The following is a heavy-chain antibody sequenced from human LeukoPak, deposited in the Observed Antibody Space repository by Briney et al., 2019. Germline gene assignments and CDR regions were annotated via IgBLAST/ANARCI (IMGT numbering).Heavy chain of an antibody. D-gene: IGHD3-3*01. Sequence: SVKVSCKASGYTFTGYYMHCVRQAPGQGLEWLGGIIPTFGTANYAQKFQGRVTITADESTSTAYMELSSLRSEDTAVYYCARGVGGFGDFWSAAGGWFDPWGQGTLVTVSS. J-gene: IGHJ5*02. CDR2: IIPTFGTA. CDR3: ARGVGGFGDFWSAAGGWFDP. V-gene: IGHV1-69*13. CDR1: GYTFTGYY.